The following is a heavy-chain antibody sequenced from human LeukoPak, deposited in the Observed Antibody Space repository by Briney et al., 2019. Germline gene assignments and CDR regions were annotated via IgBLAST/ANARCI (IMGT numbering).Heavy chain of an antibody. D-gene: IGHD2-2*02. Sequence: KSSETLSLTCTVSGGSISSSSYYWGWIRQPPGKGLEWIGSIYYSGSTYYNPSLKSRVTISVDTSKNQFSLKLSSVTTADTAVYYCASIGYCSSTSCYTIDYWGQGTLVTVSS. CDR3: ASIGYCSSTSCYTIDY. J-gene: IGHJ4*02. CDR2: IYYSGST. CDR1: GGSISSSSYY. V-gene: IGHV4-39*01.